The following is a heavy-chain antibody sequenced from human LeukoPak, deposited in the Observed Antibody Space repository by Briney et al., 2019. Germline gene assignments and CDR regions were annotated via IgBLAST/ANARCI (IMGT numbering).Heavy chain of an antibody. CDR2: ISAYDGST. Sequence: ASVKVSCKASGYTFTSYAINWVRQAPGQGLEWMGWISAYDGSTISAQDLQGRVTMTTDTSTTTAYMELTRLRSDDTAVYYCARDPLSSTWSPYYFTLDAWRQGTTVIVSS. V-gene: IGHV1-18*01. CDR1: GYTFTSYA. CDR3: ARDPLSSTWSPYYFTLDA. D-gene: IGHD6-13*01. J-gene: IGHJ6*02.